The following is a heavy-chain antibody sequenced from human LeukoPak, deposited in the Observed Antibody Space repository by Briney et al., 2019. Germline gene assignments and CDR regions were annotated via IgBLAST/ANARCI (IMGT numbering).Heavy chain of an antibody. CDR1: GYTFTNYY. V-gene: IGHV1-2*02. J-gene: IGHJ4*02. CDR3: ARATMIVVVATRCYFDY. Sequence: ASVKVSCKASGYTFTNYYLHWVRQAPGQGLEWMGWINPNSGGTNYAQKFQGRVTMTRDTSISTAYMELSRLRSDDTAVYYCARATMIVVVATRCYFDYWGQGTLVTVSS. D-gene: IGHD3-22*01. CDR2: INPNSGGT.